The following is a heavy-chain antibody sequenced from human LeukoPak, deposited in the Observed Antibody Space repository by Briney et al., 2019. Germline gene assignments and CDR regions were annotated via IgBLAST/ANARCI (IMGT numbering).Heavy chain of an antibody. J-gene: IGHJ6*02. CDR1: GFTFTSSA. CDR3: AGEGDGSNMDYYYGMDV. Sequence: GASVKVSCKASGFTFTSSAMQWVRQARGQRLEWIGWIVVGSGNTNYAQKFQERVTITRDMSTSTAYMELSSLRSEDTAVYYCAGEGDGSNMDYYYGMDVSGQGTTVTVSS. D-gene: IGHD5-24*01. V-gene: IGHV1-58*02. CDR2: IVVGSGNT.